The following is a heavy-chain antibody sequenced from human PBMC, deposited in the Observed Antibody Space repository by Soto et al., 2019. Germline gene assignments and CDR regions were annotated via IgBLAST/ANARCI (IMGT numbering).Heavy chain of an antibody. CDR2: IYYSGST. J-gene: IGHJ3*02. CDR3: ASPCNQLQDDAFDI. V-gene: IGHV4-39*01. CDR1: GGSISSSSYY. Sequence: QLQLQESGPGLVKPSETLSLTCTVSGGSISSSSYYWGWIRQPPGKGLEWIGSIYYSGSTYYNPSLKSRVTISVDTSKNQFSLKLSSVTAADTAVYYCASPCNQLQDDAFDIWGQGTMVTVSS. D-gene: IGHD2-2*01.